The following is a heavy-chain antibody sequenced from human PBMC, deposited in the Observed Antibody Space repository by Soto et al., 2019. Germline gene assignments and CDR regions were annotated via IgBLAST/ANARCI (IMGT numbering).Heavy chain of an antibody. D-gene: IGHD3-22*01. CDR3: ARDKVVVITAGGGLNYYYYGMDV. Sequence: PGGSLRLSCAASGFTFSSDDMHWVRQATGKGLEWVSAIGTAGDTYYPGSVKGRFTISRENAKNSLYLQMNSLRAEDTAVYYCARDKVVVITAGGGLNYYYYGMDVWGQGTTVTVSS. J-gene: IGHJ6*02. CDR2: IGTAGDT. CDR1: GFTFSSDD. V-gene: IGHV3-13*01.